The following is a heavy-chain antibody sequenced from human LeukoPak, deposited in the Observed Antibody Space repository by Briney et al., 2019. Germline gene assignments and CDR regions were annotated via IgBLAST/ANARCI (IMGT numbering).Heavy chain of an antibody. CDR3: ARGYGSGSGDY. CDR2: ISSSSSYI. J-gene: IGHJ4*02. CDR1: GFTFSSYT. D-gene: IGHD3-10*01. V-gene: IGHV3-21*01. Sequence: SGGSLRLSCAASGFTFSSYTMNWVRQAPGKGLEWVSSISSSSSYIYYADSLKGRFTISRDNAKNSLYLQMNSLRAEDTAVYYCARGYGSGSGDYWGQGTLVTVSS.